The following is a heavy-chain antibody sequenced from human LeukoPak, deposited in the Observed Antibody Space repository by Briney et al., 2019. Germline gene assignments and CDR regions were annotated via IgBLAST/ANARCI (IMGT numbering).Heavy chain of an antibody. V-gene: IGHV3-23*01. CDR3: AGGSRGYFDY. J-gene: IGHJ4*02. CDR1: GFTFSSYA. D-gene: IGHD5-12*01. Sequence: ETGGSLRLSCAASGFTFSSYAMSWVRQAPGKGLEWVSAISGSGGSTYYADSVKGRFTISRDNSKNTLYLQMNSLRAEDTAVYYCAGGSRGYFDYWGQGTLVTVSS. CDR2: ISGSGGST.